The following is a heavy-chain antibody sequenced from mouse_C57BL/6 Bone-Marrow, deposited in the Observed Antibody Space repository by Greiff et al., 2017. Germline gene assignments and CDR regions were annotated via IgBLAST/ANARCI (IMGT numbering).Heavy chain of an antibody. Sequence: VQLQQPGAELVMPGASVKLSCKASGYTFTSYWMHWVKQRPGQGLEWIGEIDPSDSYTNYNQKFKGKSTFTVDKSSSTAYMQLSSLTSEDSAVYYCAIYDGYWGQGTSVTVSS. J-gene: IGHJ4*01. CDR2: IDPSDSYT. CDR1: GYTFTSYW. V-gene: IGHV1-69*01. CDR3: AIYDGY. D-gene: IGHD2-3*01.